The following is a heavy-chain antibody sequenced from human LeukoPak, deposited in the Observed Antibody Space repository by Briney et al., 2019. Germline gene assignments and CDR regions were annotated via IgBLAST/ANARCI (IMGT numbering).Heavy chain of an antibody. D-gene: IGHD3-10*01. CDR1: GYTFTSYC. V-gene: IGHV1-46*01. J-gene: IGHJ5*02. CDR2: INPSGGST. CDR3: ARDFYGSGSYYNWFDP. Sequence: GASVKVSCKASGYTFTSYCMHWVRQAPGQGLEWMGIINPSGGSTSYAQKFQGRVTMTRDTSTSTVYMELSSLRSEDTAVYYCARDFYGSGSYYNWFDPWGQGTLVTVSS.